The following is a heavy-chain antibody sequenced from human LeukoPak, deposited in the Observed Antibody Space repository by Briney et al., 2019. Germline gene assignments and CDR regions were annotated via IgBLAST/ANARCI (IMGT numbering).Heavy chain of an antibody. CDR1: AGSISSYY. Sequence: PSETLSLTCTVSAGSISSYYWSWIRQPPGKGLEWIGYIYYSGSTNYNPSLKSRVTISVDTSKNQFSLKLSSVTAADTAVYYCSRWHFWSGYFDYWGQGTLVTVSS. V-gene: IGHV4-59*01. CDR2: IYYSGST. D-gene: IGHD3-3*02. J-gene: IGHJ4*02. CDR3: SRWHFWSGYFDY.